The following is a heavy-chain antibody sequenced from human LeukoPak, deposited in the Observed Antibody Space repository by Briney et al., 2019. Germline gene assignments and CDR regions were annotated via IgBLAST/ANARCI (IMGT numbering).Heavy chain of an antibody. Sequence: PSETLYLTCTVSGGSISSYYWSWIRQPPGKGLEWIGYIYYSGSTNYNPSLKSRVTISVDTSKNQFSLKLSSVTAAYTTVYYCARVMAAAGPIDYWGQGTLVTVSS. CDR1: GGSISSYY. J-gene: IGHJ4*02. D-gene: IGHD6-13*01. V-gene: IGHV4-59*01. CDR2: IYYSGST. CDR3: ARVMAAAGPIDY.